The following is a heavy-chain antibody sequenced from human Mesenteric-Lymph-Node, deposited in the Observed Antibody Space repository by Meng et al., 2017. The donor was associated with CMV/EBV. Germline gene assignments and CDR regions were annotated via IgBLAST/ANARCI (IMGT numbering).Heavy chain of an antibody. J-gene: IGHJ5*02. Sequence: ASVKVSCKASGYYFNDYYVHWVRQAPGQGFEWMGWINPDSGGTNYAQIFQGRVTMTRDTSISTAHMELSRLRFDDTAVYYCARKHLLSWFDPWGQGTLVTVSS. D-gene: IGHD2-2*01. CDR3: ARKHLLSWFDP. V-gene: IGHV1-2*02. CDR1: GYYFNDYY. CDR2: INPDSGGT.